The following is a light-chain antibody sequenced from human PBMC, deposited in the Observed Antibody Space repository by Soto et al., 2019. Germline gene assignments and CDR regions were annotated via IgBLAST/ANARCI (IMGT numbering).Light chain of an antibody. Sequence: QSALNQPRSVSGSPGQSVTISCTETSSDVGGYNYVSWYQQHPGKAPKLMIYDVSKRPSGVPDRFSGSKSGNTASLTISGLQAEDEADYYCCSYAGSYTSYVVFGGGTKVTVL. CDR3: CSYAGSYTSYVV. CDR1: SSDVGGYNY. J-gene: IGLJ2*01. V-gene: IGLV2-11*01. CDR2: DVS.